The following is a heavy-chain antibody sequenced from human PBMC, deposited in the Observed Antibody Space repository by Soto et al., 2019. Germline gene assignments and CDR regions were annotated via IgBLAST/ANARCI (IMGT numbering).Heavy chain of an antibody. CDR3: ASKDIVVGEDWFDP. D-gene: IGHD2-2*01. Sequence: QVQLQESGPGLVKPSQTLSLTCTVSGGSISSGGYYWSWIRQHPGKGLEWIGYIYYSGSTYYNPSLKSRVTISVDTSKNQFSLKLSSVTAADTAVYYGASKDIVVGEDWFDPWGQGTMVTVSS. J-gene: IGHJ5*02. CDR2: IYYSGST. V-gene: IGHV4-31*03. CDR1: GGSISSGGYY.